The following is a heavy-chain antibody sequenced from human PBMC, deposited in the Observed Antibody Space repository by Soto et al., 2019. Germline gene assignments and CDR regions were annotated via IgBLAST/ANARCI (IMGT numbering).Heavy chain of an antibody. CDR3: ARGIAGSVYGMDV. CDR2: ISSNGGST. D-gene: IGHD2-15*01. Sequence: EVQLVESGGGLVQPGGSLRLSCAASGFTFSSYAMHWVRQAPGKGLEYVSAISSNGGSTYYANSVEGRFTISRDNTKNTLYLQMGSLRAEDMALYYCARGIAGSVYGMDVWGQGTTVTVSS. CDR1: GFTFSSYA. J-gene: IGHJ6*02. V-gene: IGHV3-64*01.